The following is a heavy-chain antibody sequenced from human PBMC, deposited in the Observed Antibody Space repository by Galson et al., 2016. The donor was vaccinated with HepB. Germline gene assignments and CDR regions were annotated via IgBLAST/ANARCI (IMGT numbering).Heavy chain of an antibody. Sequence: ETLSLTCTVSGASINRNTWWSWVRQPPGKRLEWIGEVFHSGLTYYNPSLKSRVTMSVDESKNLFSLKLMSVTAADTAVYYCASDLVQSWVGSDAFDTWGQGTLVTVSS. CDR1: GASINRNTW. CDR2: VFHSGLT. V-gene: IGHV4-4*02. D-gene: IGHD3-10*01. CDR3: ASDLVQSWVGSDAFDT. J-gene: IGHJ3*02.